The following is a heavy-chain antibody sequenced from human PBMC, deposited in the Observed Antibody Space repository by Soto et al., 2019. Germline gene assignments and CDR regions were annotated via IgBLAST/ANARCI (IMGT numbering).Heavy chain of an antibody. CDR2: IRSKANSYAT. V-gene: IGHV3-73*02. CDR1: GFTFSGSA. Sequence: EVQLVESGGGLVQPGGSLKLSCAASGFTFSGSAMHWVRQASGKGLEWVGRIRSKANSYATGYAASVKGRFTISRDDSKNTAYLQTNSLKTEDTAVYCCTRLYGQWLAGYWCQGTLVTVAS. D-gene: IGHD6-19*01. J-gene: IGHJ4*02. CDR3: TRLYGQWLAGY.